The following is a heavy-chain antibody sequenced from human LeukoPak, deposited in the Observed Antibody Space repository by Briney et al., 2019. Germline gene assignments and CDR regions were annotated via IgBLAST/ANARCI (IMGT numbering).Heavy chain of an antibody. Sequence: GGSLRLSCAASGFTFSSYAIHWVRQAPGKGLEWVAGILHDGSNKYYADSVKGRFTISRDNSKNTLSLQMNSLRADDTAVYYCGRDGDSSGYFYFDNWGQGTLVTVSS. D-gene: IGHD3-22*01. CDR3: GRDGDSSGYFYFDN. CDR1: GFTFSSYA. J-gene: IGHJ4*02. CDR2: ILHDGSNK. V-gene: IGHV3-30-3*01.